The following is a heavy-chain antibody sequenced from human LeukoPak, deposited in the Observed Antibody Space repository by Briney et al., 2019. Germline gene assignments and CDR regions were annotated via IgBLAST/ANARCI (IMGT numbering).Heavy chain of an antibody. Sequence: GGSLRLSCAASGFTFSSYEMNWVRQAPGKGLEWISYIGSSGSIIYYADSVKGRFTISRDNAKNSLYLQMNNLGAEDTAVYYYARRGLTSYYMDVWGKGTTVTVSS. CDR1: GFTFSSYE. J-gene: IGHJ6*03. CDR3: ARRGLTSYYMDV. V-gene: IGHV3-48*03. D-gene: IGHD2-2*01. CDR2: IGSSGSII.